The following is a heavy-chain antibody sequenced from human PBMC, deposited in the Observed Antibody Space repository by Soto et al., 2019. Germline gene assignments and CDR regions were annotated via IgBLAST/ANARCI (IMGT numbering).Heavy chain of an antibody. J-gene: IGHJ4*02. CDR3: AKLPTFYYESSGYYYIDY. V-gene: IGHV3-23*01. CDR1: GFTFSSYA. D-gene: IGHD3-22*01. Sequence: GGSLRLSCAASGFTFSSYAMSWVRQAPGKGLDWVSAISASGGSTYYADSVKGRFTISRDNSKNTLYLQMNTLRAEDTAVYYCAKLPTFYYESSGYYYIDYWGQGTLVTVSS. CDR2: ISASGGST.